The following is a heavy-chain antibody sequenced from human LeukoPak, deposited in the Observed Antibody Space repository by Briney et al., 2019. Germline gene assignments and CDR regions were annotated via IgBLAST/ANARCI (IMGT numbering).Heavy chain of an antibody. J-gene: IGHJ4*02. V-gene: IGHV3-30*03. Sequence: GGSLRLSCAASGFTFSSHGMQWVRQAPGKGPEWVAVISYDGSTKYYADSVKGRFTISRDNSKSTLYLQMNSLRSEDTAVYYCASGYSGYDLGAGSYYFDYWGQGTMVTVSS. CDR2: ISYDGSTK. CDR3: ASGYSGYDLGAGSYYFDY. CDR1: GFTFSSHG. D-gene: IGHD5-12*01.